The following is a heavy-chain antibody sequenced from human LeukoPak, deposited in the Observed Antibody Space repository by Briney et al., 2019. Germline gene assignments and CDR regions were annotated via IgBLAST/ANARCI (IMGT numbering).Heavy chain of an antibody. J-gene: IGHJ4*02. D-gene: IGHD3-16*01. V-gene: IGHV3-53*01. CDR1: GFTVSSNY. CDR3: ASSYAPYYFDY. CDR2: IYSGGST. Sequence: GGSLRLSCAASGFTVSSNYMSWVRQAPGKGLEWVSVIYSGGSTYYADSVKGRFTISRDNSKNTLYLQMNSLRAEDTAVYYCASSYAPYYFDYWGQGTLVTVSS.